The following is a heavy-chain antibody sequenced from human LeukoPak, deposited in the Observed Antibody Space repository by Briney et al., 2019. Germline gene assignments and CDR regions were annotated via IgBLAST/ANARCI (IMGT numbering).Heavy chain of an antibody. CDR1: GFTFSSYA. CDR2: ISDRDGST. V-gene: IGHV3-23*01. CDR3: VRDPGRWQKSTEFDY. D-gene: IGHD5-24*01. Sequence: GGSLRLSCAASGFTFSSYAMSWVRQAPGKGLEWVSSISDRDGSTYYVGAVKGRFTISRDNAQNSLYLQMDSLRDEDTAVYYCVRDPGRWQKSTEFDYWGQGTLVTVSS. J-gene: IGHJ4*02.